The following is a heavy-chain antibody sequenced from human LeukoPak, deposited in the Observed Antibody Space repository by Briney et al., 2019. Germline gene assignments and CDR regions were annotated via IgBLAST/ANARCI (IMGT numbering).Heavy chain of an antibody. V-gene: IGHV1-8*01. CDR3: ARVTGSIDY. Sequence: GASVKVSCGASGYTFTSYDINWVRQATGQGLEWMGWTNPKSGNTGYAQKFQGRVTMTRDTSISTAYMELSSLRSEDTAVHYCARVTGSIDYWGQGTLVTVSS. CDR1: GYTFTSYD. D-gene: IGHD1-26*01. CDR2: TNPKSGNT. J-gene: IGHJ4*02.